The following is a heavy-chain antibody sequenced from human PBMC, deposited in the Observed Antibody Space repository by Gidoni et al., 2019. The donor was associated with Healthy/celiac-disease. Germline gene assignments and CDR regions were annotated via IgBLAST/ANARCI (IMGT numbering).Heavy chain of an antibody. CDR3: ARGALWAAAAPYYFDY. D-gene: IGHD6-13*01. Sequence: QAPGKGLEWVSSISSSSSYIYYADSVKGRFTISRDNAKNSLYLQMNSLRAEDTAVYYCARGALWAAAAPYYFDYWGQGTLVTVSS. CDR2: ISSSSSYI. J-gene: IGHJ4*02. V-gene: IGHV3-21*01.